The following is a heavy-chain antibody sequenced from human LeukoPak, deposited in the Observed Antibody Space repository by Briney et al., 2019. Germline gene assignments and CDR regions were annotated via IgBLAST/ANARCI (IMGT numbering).Heavy chain of an antibody. D-gene: IGHD5-24*01. CDR3: ARVGGDGYNDGFDY. J-gene: IGHJ4*02. CDR1: GFTFSSYS. Sequence: GGSLRHSCAASGFTFSSYSMNWVRRAPGKGVEWVSHISTGSSTIYYADSVKGRFTISRDNAKNSLYLQMNSLRAEDTAVYYCARVGGDGYNDGFDYWGQGTLATVSS. CDR2: ISTGSSTI. V-gene: IGHV3-48*01.